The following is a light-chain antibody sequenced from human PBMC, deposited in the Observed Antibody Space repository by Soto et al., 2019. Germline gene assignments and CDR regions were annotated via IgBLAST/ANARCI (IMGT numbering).Light chain of an antibody. V-gene: IGKV3-20*01. CDR1: QHFGSTY. CDR3: QQYGASPWT. J-gene: IGKJ1*01. CDR2: GAS. Sequence: EIVLTQSPGTLSLSPGERATLSCRASQHFGSTYLAWYQQTPGRAPRLLIFGASNRATGVPDRFSGSGSGPDFTLTISSLEPEDAALYFCQQYGASPWTFGQGTKVEIK.